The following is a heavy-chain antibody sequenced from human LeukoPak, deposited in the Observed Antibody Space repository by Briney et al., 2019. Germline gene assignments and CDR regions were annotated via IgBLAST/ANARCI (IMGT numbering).Heavy chain of an antibody. D-gene: IGHD3-22*01. Sequence: GGSLRLSCAASGFTFDDYGMHWVRQTPGKGLEWVSLISGDGTSTYYADSVKGRFTISRDNSKNSLYLQMNSLRTEDTALYYCAKAQGYNTSVYYYYYGMDVWGPGATVTVSS. CDR3: AKAQGYNTSVYYYYYGMDV. CDR2: ISGDGTST. J-gene: IGHJ6*02. V-gene: IGHV3-43*02. CDR1: GFTFDDYG.